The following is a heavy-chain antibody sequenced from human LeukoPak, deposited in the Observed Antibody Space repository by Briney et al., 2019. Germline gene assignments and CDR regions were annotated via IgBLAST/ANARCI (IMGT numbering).Heavy chain of an antibody. J-gene: IGHJ4*02. CDR1: GFRFDGHG. CDR2: INWHGSSK. D-gene: IGHD3-9*01. Sequence: GGSLRLSCAASGFRFDGHGMSWVRHAPGKGLEWVSGINWHGSSKGYADSVKGRFTISRDNAKDSLYLQMNSLRAEDTALYYCARAAGGYYDSTWTSAEFDYWGRGTLVAVSS. CDR3: ARAAGGYYDSTWTSAEFDY. V-gene: IGHV3-20*04.